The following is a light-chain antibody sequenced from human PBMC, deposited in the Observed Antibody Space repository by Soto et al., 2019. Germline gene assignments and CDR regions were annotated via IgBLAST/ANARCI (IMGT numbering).Light chain of an antibody. CDR1: QDITNY. J-gene: IGKJ5*01. V-gene: IGKV1-33*01. CDR2: DSS. CDR3: QQYDTLPPT. Sequence: DIPMTQSPSSLSASVGDRVTIICQASQDITNYLNWYQQKPGKAPNRLIHDSSNLETGVPSRFIGSGTGTYFSFPISSLQPEDIATYYCQQYDTLPPTFGQGARLEIK.